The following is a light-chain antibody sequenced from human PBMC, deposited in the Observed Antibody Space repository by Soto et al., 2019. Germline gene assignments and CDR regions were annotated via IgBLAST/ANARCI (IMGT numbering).Light chain of an antibody. CDR1: SSNIGSHT. Sequence: QSVLTQPPSASGTPGQRVTISCSGSSSNIGSHTVNWYQQFPGTAPKLLMYSNTQRPSGVPGRFSGSKSGTSASLAISGLQSEFEADYYCAAWDDSLNGVVFGGGTKLTVL. CDR2: SNT. CDR3: AAWDDSLNGVV. V-gene: IGLV1-44*01. J-gene: IGLJ2*01.